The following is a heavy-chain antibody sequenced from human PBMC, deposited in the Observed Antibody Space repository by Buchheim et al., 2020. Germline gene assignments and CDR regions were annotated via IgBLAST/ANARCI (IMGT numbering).Heavy chain of an antibody. Sequence: EVQLVESGGGLGQPGGSLRLSCAASGFTFSTYEMNWVRQAPGKGLEWVSYINSRGRIIYYADSVKGRFTISRDNAKSSLYLQMDSLRADDTAVYYCARGTDSNNWYGIDYWGQGTL. V-gene: IGHV3-48*03. CDR1: GFTFSTYE. D-gene: IGHD6-13*01. CDR3: ARGTDSNNWYGIDY. CDR2: INSRGRII. J-gene: IGHJ4*02.